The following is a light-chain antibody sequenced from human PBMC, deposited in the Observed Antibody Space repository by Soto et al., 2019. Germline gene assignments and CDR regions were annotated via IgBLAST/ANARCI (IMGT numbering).Light chain of an antibody. V-gene: IGKV3-20*01. CDR1: QSVSSSY. CDR2: GAS. Sequence: EIVLTQSPGTLSLFPGDRATLSCRASQSVSSSYLAWYQQKPGQAPRLLIYGASSRATGIPDRFSGSGSGTDFTLTISRLEPEDFAVYYCQQYGGSPWTFGQGTEVEIK. J-gene: IGKJ1*01. CDR3: QQYGGSPWT.